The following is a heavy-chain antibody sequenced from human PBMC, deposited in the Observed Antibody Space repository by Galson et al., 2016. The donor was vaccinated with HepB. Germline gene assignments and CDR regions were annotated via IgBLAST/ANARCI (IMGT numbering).Heavy chain of an antibody. J-gene: IGHJ4*02. V-gene: IGHV3-30*18. CDR2: DSMDGRRK. Sequence: SLRLSCAGSGFIFRGYGMRWVRQAPGKGLEWVAADSMDGRRKFYADSVRGRFTISRDNSNNMLFLQMDSLRPDDTAVYYCAKRHEYCPPVGCSVDYWGQGTLVSVSS. CDR1: GFIFRGYG. CDR3: AKRHEYCPPVGCSVDY. D-gene: IGHD2/OR15-2a*01.